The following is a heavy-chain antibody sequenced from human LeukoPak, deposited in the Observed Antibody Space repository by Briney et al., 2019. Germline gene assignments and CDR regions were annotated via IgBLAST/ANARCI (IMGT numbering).Heavy chain of an antibody. V-gene: IGHV6-1*01. D-gene: IGHD7-27*01. J-gene: IGHJ4*02. CDR2: TYYRSKWSY. Sequence: SQTLSLTCVISGDSVSSNSAGWNCIRQSPSRGLEWLVKTYYRSKWSYGYAVSVKSRLTNNANTSNNQFSLQWNSVTAEDSAVYYCGRSTGDLHNWGQGTLVTVSS. CDR1: GDSVSSNSAG. CDR3: GRSTGDLHN.